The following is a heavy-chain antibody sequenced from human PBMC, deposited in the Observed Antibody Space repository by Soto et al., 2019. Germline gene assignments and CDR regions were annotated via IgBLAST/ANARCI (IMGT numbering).Heavy chain of an antibody. CDR1: GYTFTSYG. J-gene: IGHJ5*02. V-gene: IGHV1-18*01. CDR2: ISAYNGNT. CDR3: ARVSAIVVVVAATWWFDP. Sequence: AKVSSKASGYTFTSYGISWARQATGQGLEWMGWISAYNGNTNYAQKLQGRVTMTTDTSTSTAYMELRSLRSDDTAVYYCARVSAIVVVVAATWWFDPWGQGTLVTVSS. D-gene: IGHD2-15*01.